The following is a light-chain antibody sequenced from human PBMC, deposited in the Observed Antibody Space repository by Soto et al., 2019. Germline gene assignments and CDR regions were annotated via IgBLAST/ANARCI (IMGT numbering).Light chain of an antibody. CDR3: NSYTSSNTWV. V-gene: IGLV2-14*03. CDR2: DVS. CDR1: SSDVGGYNY. J-gene: IGLJ3*02. Sequence: QSALTQPASVSGSPGQAITISCTGSSSDVGGYNYVSWYQQHPGKAPKLMIYDVSNRPSGVSNRFSGSKSGNAASLTISGLQAEDEADYYCNSYTSSNTWVFAGGTKLTVL.